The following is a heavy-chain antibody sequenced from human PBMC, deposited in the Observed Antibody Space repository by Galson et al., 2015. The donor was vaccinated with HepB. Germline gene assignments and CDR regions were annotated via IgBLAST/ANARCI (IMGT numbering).Heavy chain of an antibody. J-gene: IGHJ6*02. CDR1: GFTFSTYA. D-gene: IGHD1-26*01. Sequence: SLRLSCAASGFTFSTYAMSWVRQAPGKGLEWVSDISNSGGSTYYADSVKGRFTISRDNSKNTLYLQMNTLRAEDTAVYYCAKDQDSGSYYYAFSMDVWGQGTTVTVSS. V-gene: IGHV3-23*01. CDR2: ISNSGGST. CDR3: AKDQDSGSYYYAFSMDV.